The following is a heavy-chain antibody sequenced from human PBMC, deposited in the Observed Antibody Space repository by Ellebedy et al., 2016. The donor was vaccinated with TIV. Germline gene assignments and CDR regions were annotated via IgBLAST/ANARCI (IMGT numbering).Heavy chain of an antibody. CDR1: GGSTTSFY. V-gene: IGHV4-59*01. J-gene: IGHJ4*02. D-gene: IGHD5-18*01. CDR2: TYYIGRT. Sequence: GSLRLSCTVSGGSTTSFYWNWLRQLPGKGLEWLGYTYYIGRTNYKPSLKSRLAISIDRAKNQFSLNLTSVTAADTAVYYCARATTVMVSRRFEYWGQGILVTVSP. CDR3: ARATTVMVSRRFEY.